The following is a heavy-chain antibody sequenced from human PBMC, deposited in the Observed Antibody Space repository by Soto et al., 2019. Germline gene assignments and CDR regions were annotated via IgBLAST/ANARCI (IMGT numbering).Heavy chain of an antibody. J-gene: IGHJ4*02. CDR2: IYYSGST. CDR3: NVIADKETPYYFDY. V-gene: IGHV4-39*01. Sequence: SETLSLTCTVSGGSISSSSYYWGWIRQPPGKGLEWIGSIYYSGSTYYNPSLKSRVTISVDTSKNQFSLKLSSVTAADTAVYYCNVIADKETPYYFDYWGQGTLVTVSS. CDR1: GGSISSSSYY.